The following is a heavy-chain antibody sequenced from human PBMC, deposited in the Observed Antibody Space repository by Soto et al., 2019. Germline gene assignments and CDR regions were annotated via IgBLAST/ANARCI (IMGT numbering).Heavy chain of an antibody. V-gene: IGHV3-64D*08. D-gene: IGHD5-18*01. CDR2: ITPSGDKT. Sequence: QPGGSLRLSCSASGFTFSIHSMHWVRQAPGKGLEYVSAITPSGDKTFYTDSVKGRFTVSRDNSKNTLYLQMNSLRVDDTAVYYCVKESFLHWILAAPDYWGQGTLVTVSS. CDR3: VKESFLHWILAAPDY. J-gene: IGHJ4*02. CDR1: GFTFSIHS.